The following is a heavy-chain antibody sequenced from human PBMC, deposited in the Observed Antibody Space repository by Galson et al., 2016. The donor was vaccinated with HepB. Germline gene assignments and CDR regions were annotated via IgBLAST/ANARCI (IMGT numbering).Heavy chain of an antibody. V-gene: IGHV3-23*01. Sequence: SLRLSCAASGFNFYTFAMSWVRQAPGNGLECVSGISGAGDPDYEDDVKGRFTISRDYSKNTIYLQMNSLRAEDTAVYYCAKDRTYSDGHWDIDYWGQGTLVTVSS. CDR3: AKDRTYSDGHWDIDY. CDR1: GFNFYTFA. D-gene: IGHD2-21*01. CDR2: ISGAGDP. J-gene: IGHJ4*02.